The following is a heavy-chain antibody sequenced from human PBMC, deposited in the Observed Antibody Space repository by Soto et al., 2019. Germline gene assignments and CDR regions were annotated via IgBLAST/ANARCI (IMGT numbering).Heavy chain of an antibody. J-gene: IGHJ6*02. CDR1: GFTFSDYY. Sequence: QVQLVESGGGLVKPGGSLRLSCAASGFTFSDYYMSWIRQAPGKGLEWVSYISSSGSTRYYADSVKGRFTISRDNAKNSRYLQMNSLRAEDTAVYYCARAGTDIVVVPAASPLYYYGMDVWGQGTTVTVSS. D-gene: IGHD2-2*01. CDR3: ARAGTDIVVVPAASPLYYYGMDV. V-gene: IGHV3-11*01. CDR2: ISSSGSTR.